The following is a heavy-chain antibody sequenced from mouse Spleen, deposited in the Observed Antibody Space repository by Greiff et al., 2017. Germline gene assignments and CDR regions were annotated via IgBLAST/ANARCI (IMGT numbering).Heavy chain of an antibody. CDR3: AREGPEYFDY. CDR1: GYSFTSYY. Sequence: VQLQQSGPELVKPGASVKISCKASGYSFTSYYIHWVKQRPGQGLEWIGWIFPGSGNTKYNEKFKGKATLTADTSSSTAYMQLSSLTSEDSAVYFCAREGPEYFDYWGQGTTLTVSS. V-gene: IGHV1-66*01. CDR2: IFPGSGNT. J-gene: IGHJ2*01.